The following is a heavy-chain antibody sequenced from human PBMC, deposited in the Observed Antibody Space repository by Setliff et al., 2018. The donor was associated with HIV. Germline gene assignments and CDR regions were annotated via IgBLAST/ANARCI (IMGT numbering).Heavy chain of an antibody. J-gene: IGHJ4*02. CDR2: IYTSGST. CDR3: AICGGDCYSLDS. Sequence: SETLSLTCTVSGGSISGYYWSWIRQPPGKGLEWIGYIYTSGSTNYNPSLRNRVTISVDTSKNTFSLKLSSVAAADTAVYYCAICGGDCYSLDSWGQGTLVTVSS. D-gene: IGHD2-21*02. V-gene: IGHV4-4*08. CDR1: GGSISGYY.